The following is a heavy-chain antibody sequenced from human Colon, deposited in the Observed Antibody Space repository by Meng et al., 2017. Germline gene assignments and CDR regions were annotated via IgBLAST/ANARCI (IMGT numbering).Heavy chain of an antibody. D-gene: IGHD5-18*01. J-gene: IGHJ4*02. CDR3: ASRGFSYGYVSF. CDR1: GGSLSNSNW. Sequence: QVQLQESVPAVVMPSGTLSLTCAVSGGSLSNSNWWSWVRQSTGKGLEWIGEIYHSGNTNYNPSLKSRVTISVDKSKNQFSLKVSSVTAADTAVYYCASRGFSYGYVSFWGQGTLVTVSS. CDR2: IYHSGNT. V-gene: IGHV4-4*02.